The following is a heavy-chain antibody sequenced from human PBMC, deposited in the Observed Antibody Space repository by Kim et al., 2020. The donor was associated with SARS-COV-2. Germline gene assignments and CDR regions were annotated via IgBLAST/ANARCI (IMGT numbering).Heavy chain of an antibody. V-gene: IGHV5-51*01. J-gene: IGHJ5*02. Sequence: GESLKISCKGSGYSFTSYWIGWVRQMPGKGLEWMGIIYPGDSDTRYSPSFQGQVTISADKSISTAYLQWSSLKASDTAMYYCAKVDTAMAPRSEDLGNWFDPWGQGTLVTVSS. D-gene: IGHD5-18*01. CDR2: IYPGDSDT. CDR3: AKVDTAMAPRSEDLGNWFDP. CDR1: GYSFTSYW.